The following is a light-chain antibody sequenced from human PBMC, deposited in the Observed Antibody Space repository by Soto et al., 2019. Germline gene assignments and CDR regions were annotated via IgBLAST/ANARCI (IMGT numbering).Light chain of an antibody. V-gene: IGKV3-20*01. CDR3: QHYGSSPPVT. J-gene: IGKJ2*01. CDR2: GAS. Sequence: EIVLTQSPGTLSLSPGERATLSCRASQSVSSSYLAWYQQKPGQAPRLLIYGASSRATAIPDRFSGSGSGTDFNLTIYRLEPEDFAVYYCQHYGSSPPVTFGQGTKLEIK. CDR1: QSVSSSY.